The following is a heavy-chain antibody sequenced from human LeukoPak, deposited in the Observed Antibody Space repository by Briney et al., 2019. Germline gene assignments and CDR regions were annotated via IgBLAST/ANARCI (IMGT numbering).Heavy chain of an antibody. CDR2: INPTGGST. CDR1: GYTFPSYF. CDR3: ARAALWFGELLDGMDV. J-gene: IGHJ6*02. Sequence: RASVKVSCKASGYTFPSYFMHWVRQAPGQGLEWMGIINPTGGSTTYAQKFQGRVTMTRDTSISTAYMELSRLRSDETAVYYCARAALWFGELLDGMDVWGQGTTVTVSS. D-gene: IGHD3-10*01. V-gene: IGHV1-46*01.